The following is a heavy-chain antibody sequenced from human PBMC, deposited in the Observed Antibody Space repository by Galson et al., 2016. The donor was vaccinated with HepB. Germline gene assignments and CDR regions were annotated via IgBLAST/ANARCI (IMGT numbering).Heavy chain of an antibody. CDR2: MYFNGTT. J-gene: IGHJ6*04. D-gene: IGHD3-3*01. CDR3: ARPQAYDVWSGYRNSVDV. V-gene: IGHV4-39*01. CDR1: GGSIISSSYY. Sequence: SETLSLTCTVSGGSIISSSYYWGWIRQPPGKGLEWIGSMYFNGTTYYNPSLKSRVTIFIDTSKSQFSLKLNSVTAADTAVYYCARPQAYDVWSGYRNSVDVWGKGTTVIVSS.